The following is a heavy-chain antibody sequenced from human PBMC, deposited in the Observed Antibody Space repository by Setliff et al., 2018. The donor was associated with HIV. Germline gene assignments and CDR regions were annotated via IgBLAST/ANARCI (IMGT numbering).Heavy chain of an antibody. CDR1: GYSISSGFY. Sequence: SETLSLTCAVSGYSISSGFYWGWIRQPPGKGLEWIGSIYHSGSTYYNPSLRSRVTISVDTSKNQFSLKLSSVTAADTAVYYCAAPRGMSTILVYWGQGSLVTVSS. V-gene: IGHV4-38-2*01. CDR2: IYHSGST. CDR3: AAPRGMSTILVY. J-gene: IGHJ4*02. D-gene: IGHD3-9*01.